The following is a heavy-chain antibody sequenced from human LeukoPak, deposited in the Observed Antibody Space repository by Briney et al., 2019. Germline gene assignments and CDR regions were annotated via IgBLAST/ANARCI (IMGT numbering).Heavy chain of an antibody. D-gene: IGHD2-15*01. Sequence: SETLSLTCAVSGFSINSGHYWGWLRQPPGKGLEWIGSVYYNGTTYYNPSLKSRGTMSADTTKNHFSLRLSSVTAPDTAVYYGARVVGYCRGLCRDAFEIWGQGTMVTVSS. J-gene: IGHJ3*02. CDR2: VYYNGTT. V-gene: IGHV4-38-2*01. CDR1: GFSINSGHY. CDR3: ARVVGYCRGLCRDAFEI.